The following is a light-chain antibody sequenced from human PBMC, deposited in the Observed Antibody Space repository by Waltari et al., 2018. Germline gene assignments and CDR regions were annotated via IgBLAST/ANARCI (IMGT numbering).Light chain of an antibody. CDR3: NSRDSSGNHHVV. J-gene: IGLJ2*01. CDR2: GKN. V-gene: IGLV3-19*01. Sequence: SSELTQDPAVSVALGQTVRITCQGDSLRSYYARWYQQKPGQAPVLVIYGKNNRPSGVPGRFTGSSSGNTSPLPITGAQAEDEADYYCNSRDSSGNHHVVFGGGTKLTVL. CDR1: SLRSYY.